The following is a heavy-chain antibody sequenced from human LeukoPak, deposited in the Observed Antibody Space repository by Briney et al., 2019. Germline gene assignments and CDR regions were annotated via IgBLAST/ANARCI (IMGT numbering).Heavy chain of an antibody. CDR2: INPNSGGT. J-gene: IGHJ5*02. CDR3: ARDPRQEGWFDP. V-gene: IGHV1-2*06. Sequence: ASVKVSCKXSGYTFTGYYMHWVRQAPGQGLEWMGRINPNSGGTNYAQKFQGRVTMTRDTSISTAYMDLSRLRSDDTAVYYCARDPRQEGWFDPWGQGTLVTVSS. CDR1: GYTFTGYY.